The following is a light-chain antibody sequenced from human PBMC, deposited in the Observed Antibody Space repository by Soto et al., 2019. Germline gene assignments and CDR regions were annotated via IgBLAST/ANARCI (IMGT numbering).Light chain of an antibody. J-gene: IGKJ4*01. V-gene: IGKV3-15*01. CDR2: GAS. CDR1: QSVSTN. CDR3: QQYKNWPLI. Sequence: IVMTQYPATLPVSPGERATLSCRATQSVSTNLAMYQQTHGQAPRLLIYGASTRATGIPARFSGSGSGTEFTLIISSLQSEDFAGYYCQQYKNWPLILGGVTKVEIK.